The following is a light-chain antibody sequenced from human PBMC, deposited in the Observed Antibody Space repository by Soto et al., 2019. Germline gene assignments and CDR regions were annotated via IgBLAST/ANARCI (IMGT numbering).Light chain of an antibody. CDR2: DAS. Sequence: ENPFTRTPRTLSACVEDRVTIPCRASQSISSWLAWYQQRPGKAPKLLIYDASTLESGVPSRFSGGGSGTEFTLTISRLQPDDFATYYWQQYSMYSTFGQGTKVDIK. J-gene: IGKJ1*01. CDR3: QQYSMYST. CDR1: QSISSW. V-gene: IGKV1-5*01.